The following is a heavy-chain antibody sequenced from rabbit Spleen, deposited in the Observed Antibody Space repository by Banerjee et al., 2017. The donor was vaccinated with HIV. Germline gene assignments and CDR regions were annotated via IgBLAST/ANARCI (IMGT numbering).Heavy chain of an antibody. D-gene: IGHD1-1*01. CDR2: IDAGSSGFT. Sequence: QQQLEESGGDLVKPEGSLTLTCTASGFSFSSHLYMCWVRQAPGKGLEWIACIDAGSSGFTYHASWAKGRFTISKTSSTTVTLQATSLTAADTATYFCARDSSSSFSSYGMDLWGQGTSSPS. V-gene: IGHV1S45*01. CDR3: ARDSSSSFSSYGMDL. J-gene: IGHJ6*01. CDR1: GFSFSSHLY.